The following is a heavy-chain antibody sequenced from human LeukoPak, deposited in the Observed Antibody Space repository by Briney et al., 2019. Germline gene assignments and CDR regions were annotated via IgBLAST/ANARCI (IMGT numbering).Heavy chain of an antibody. CDR2: ISSSSSYI. Sequence: GGSLRLSCAASGFTFSSYSMNWVRQAPGKGLEWVSSISSSSSYIYYADSVKGRFTISRDNAKNSLYLQMNSLRAEDTAVYYCARGFSSGWYGRHFDYWGQGTLVTVSS. CDR3: ARGFSSGWYGRHFDY. CDR1: GFTFSSYS. J-gene: IGHJ4*02. D-gene: IGHD6-19*01. V-gene: IGHV3-21*01.